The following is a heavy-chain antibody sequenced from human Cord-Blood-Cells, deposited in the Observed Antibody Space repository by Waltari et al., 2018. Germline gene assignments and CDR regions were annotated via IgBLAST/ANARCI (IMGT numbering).Heavy chain of an antibody. D-gene: IGHD5-12*01. CDR3: ARDWSGYSGYDDAFDI. CDR2: SIPIFGTE. V-gene: IGHV1-69*01. Sequence: QVQLVQSGAEGKKPGSSVKVSCKASGGTFSSYAISWVRQAPGQGLEWMGGSIPIFGTEDDAQKFQGRVTITADESTSTAYMELSSLRSEDTAVYYCARDWSGYSGYDDAFDIWGQGTMVTVSS. J-gene: IGHJ3*02. CDR1: GGTFSSYA.